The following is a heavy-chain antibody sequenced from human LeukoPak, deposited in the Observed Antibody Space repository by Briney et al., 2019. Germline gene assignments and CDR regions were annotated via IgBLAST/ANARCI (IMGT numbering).Heavy chain of an antibody. V-gene: IGHV1-8*02. Sequence: ASVKVSCKASGYTFTSYGISWVRQAPGQGLEWMGWMNPNSGNTGYAQKFQGRVTMTRNTSISTAYMELSSLRSEDTAVYYCARVAVAGFPFDYYYGMDVWGQGTTVTVSS. D-gene: IGHD6-19*01. CDR2: MNPNSGNT. CDR3: ARVAVAGFPFDYYYGMDV. CDR1: GYTFTSYG. J-gene: IGHJ6*02.